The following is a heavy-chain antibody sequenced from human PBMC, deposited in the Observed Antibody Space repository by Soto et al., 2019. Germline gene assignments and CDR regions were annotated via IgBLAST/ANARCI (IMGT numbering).Heavy chain of an antibody. D-gene: IGHD4-4*01. CDR2: INPSGGST. CDR1: GYTFTSYY. V-gene: IGHV1-46*01. CDR3: ARDGHTVTPSAHNWFDP. J-gene: IGHJ5*02. Sequence: QVQLVQSGAGVKKPGASVKVSCKASGYTFTSYYMHWVRQAPGQGLEWMGIINPSGGSTSYAQKFQGRVTMTRDTSTSTVYMELSSLRSEDTAVYYCARDGHTVTPSAHNWFDPWGQGTLVTVSS.